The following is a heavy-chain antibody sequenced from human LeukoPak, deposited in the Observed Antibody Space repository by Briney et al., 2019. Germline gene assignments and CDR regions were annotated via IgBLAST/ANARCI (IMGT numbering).Heavy chain of an antibody. Sequence: GGSLRLSCAASGNYWMHWVRQAPGKGLVWVSRINSDGSWTSYADSVKGRFTISKNNAKNTVYLQMNNLRAEDTAVYYCVSFYETYWGRGTLVTVSS. CDR2: INSDGSWT. CDR3: VSFYETY. J-gene: IGHJ4*02. CDR1: GNYW. V-gene: IGHV3-74*01. D-gene: IGHD2-2*01.